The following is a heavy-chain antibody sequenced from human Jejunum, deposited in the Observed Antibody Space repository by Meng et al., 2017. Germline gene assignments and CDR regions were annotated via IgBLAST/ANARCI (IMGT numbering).Heavy chain of an antibody. J-gene: IGHJ1*01. D-gene: IGHD1-26*01. V-gene: IGHV4-39*07. CDR3: ARGDILGPTTVEYFQH. Sequence: GSLRLSCSVSDGSISSTNYYWGWIRQPPGKGLEWIGTIYHTGTTYYNPSLKSRVTISLDTSRNRFSLKMNSMTAADTAVYYCARGDILGPTTVEYFQHWGQGTLVTVSS. CDR1: DGSISSTNYY. CDR2: IYHTGTT.